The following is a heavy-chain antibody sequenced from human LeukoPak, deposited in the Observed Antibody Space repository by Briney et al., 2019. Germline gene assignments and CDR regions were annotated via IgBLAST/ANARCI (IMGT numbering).Heavy chain of an antibody. CDR2: IIPLFGTA. D-gene: IGHD7-27*01. J-gene: IGHJ4*02. Sequence: SVKVSCKASGGTFSIYDISWVRQAPGQGLEWMGGIIPLFGTANYAQKFQGRVTITTDESTSTAYIELSGLRSDDTAVYYCARVGNDGFDYWGQGTLVTVSS. CDR1: GGTFSIYD. V-gene: IGHV1-69*05. CDR3: ARVGNDGFDY.